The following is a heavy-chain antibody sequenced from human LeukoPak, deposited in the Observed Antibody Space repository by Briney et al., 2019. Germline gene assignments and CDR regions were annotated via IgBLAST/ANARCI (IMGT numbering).Heavy chain of an antibody. J-gene: IGHJ6*03. Sequence: ASVKVSCKASGHIFTGYYIHWVRQAPGQGLEWMGWINPNSGGTNYAQKFQGRVTMTRDTSISTAYMELSRLRSDDTAVYYCARGAGEGHTVVVAMDVWGKGTTVTVSS. D-gene: IGHD2-2*01. V-gene: IGHV1-2*02. CDR3: ARGAGEGHTVVVAMDV. CDR2: INPNSGGT. CDR1: GHIFTGYY.